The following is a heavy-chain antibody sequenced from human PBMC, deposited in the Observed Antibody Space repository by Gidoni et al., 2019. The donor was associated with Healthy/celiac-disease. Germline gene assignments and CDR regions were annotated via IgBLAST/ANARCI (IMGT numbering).Heavy chain of an antibody. CDR2: IYHSGST. Sequence: QVQLKKSGPGLVKPSGTLSLTCAVSGGSISSSNWWRWVRQPPGKGLEWIGEIYHSGSTNYHPSLKSRVTISVDKSKNQFALKLSSVTAADPAVYYCAREKLDWYENWFDPWGQGTLVTVSS. CDR3: AREKLDWYENWFDP. CDR1: GGSISSSNW. V-gene: IGHV4-4*02. J-gene: IGHJ5*02. D-gene: IGHD3-9*01.